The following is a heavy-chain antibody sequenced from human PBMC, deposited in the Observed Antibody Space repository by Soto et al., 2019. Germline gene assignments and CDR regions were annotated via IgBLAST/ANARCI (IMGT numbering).Heavy chain of an antibody. CDR2: ITGGGDNT. CDR1: GFTFSSYA. Sequence: GGSLRLSCAASGFTFSSYAMSWVRQAPGKGLEWVSTITGGGDNTHYADSVKVRFTISRDNAKNTLSLQMNRLRVEDTAVYHCAKGRIAVAAPYNWFDPWGQGTLVTVSS. J-gene: IGHJ5*02. D-gene: IGHD6-19*01. V-gene: IGHV3-23*01. CDR3: AKGRIAVAAPYNWFDP.